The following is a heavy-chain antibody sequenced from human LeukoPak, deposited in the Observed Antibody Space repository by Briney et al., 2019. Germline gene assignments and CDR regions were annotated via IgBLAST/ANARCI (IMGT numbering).Heavy chain of an antibody. Sequence: PGGSLRLSCAASGFTFSSYAMSWVRQAPGKGLEWVSAISGSGGSTYYADSVKGRFTISRDNSKNTLYLQMNSLKTEDTAVYYCTTDPPYYYDSSGYYSGEYFQHWGQGTLVTVSS. CDR3: TTDPPYYYDSSGYYSGEYFQH. D-gene: IGHD3-22*01. CDR2: ISGSGGST. CDR1: GFTFSSYA. V-gene: IGHV3-23*01. J-gene: IGHJ1*01.